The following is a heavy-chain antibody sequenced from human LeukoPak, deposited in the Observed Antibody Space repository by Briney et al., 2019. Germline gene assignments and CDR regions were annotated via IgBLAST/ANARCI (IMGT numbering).Heavy chain of an antibody. CDR2: IYYSGST. CDR3: ARDKGALD. V-gene: IGHV4-30-4*07. CDR1: GGSISSGGYS. Sequence: SQILSLTCAVSGGSISSGGYSWSWIRQPPGKGLEWIGYIYYSGSTYYNPSLKSRVTISVDTSKNQFSLKLSSVTAADTAVYFCARDKGALDWGQGTLVTVSS. J-gene: IGHJ4*02.